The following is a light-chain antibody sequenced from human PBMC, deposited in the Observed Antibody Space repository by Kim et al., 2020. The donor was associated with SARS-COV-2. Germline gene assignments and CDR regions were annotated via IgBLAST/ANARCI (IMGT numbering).Light chain of an antibody. CDR1: QSISSY. CDR3: QQNYSTPRT. Sequence: DIQMTQSPSSLSASVGDRVTITCRASQSISSYLNWYQQKPGKAPKLLIYAASSLQSGVPSRFSGSGSGTDFTLTISSLQPEDFATYYCQQNYSTPRTFGQGTKLEI. J-gene: IGKJ2*01. CDR2: AAS. V-gene: IGKV1-39*01.